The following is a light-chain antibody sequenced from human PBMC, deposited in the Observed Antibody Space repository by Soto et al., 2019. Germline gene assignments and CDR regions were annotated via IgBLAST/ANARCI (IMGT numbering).Light chain of an antibody. CDR3: QHYNSYSEA. Sequence: DTPVAQSPSTPSSSGRGKITVTCRASQTISSWLAWYQQKPGKAPKLLIYKASTLKSGVPSRFSGSGSGTEFTLTISSLQPDDFATYYCQHYNSYSEAFGQGTKVDIK. J-gene: IGKJ1*01. V-gene: IGKV1-5*03. CDR2: KAS. CDR1: QTISSW.